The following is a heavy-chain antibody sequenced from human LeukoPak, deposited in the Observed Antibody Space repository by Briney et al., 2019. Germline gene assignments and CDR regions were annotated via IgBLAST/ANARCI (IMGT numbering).Heavy chain of an antibody. CDR2: VFHGGTT. CDR1: GDSISMHY. Sequence: SETLSLTCSVSGDSISMHYWSWIRVPPGKGLEWIGSVFHGGTTYYNSSLKSRVNISIDTSKNQFSLKLNSLTAEDTAMYYCVRDGYYGSGSPGWFGPWGPGTLVIVSA. V-gene: IGHV4-4*08. D-gene: IGHD3-10*01. J-gene: IGHJ5*02. CDR3: VRDGYYGSGSPGWFGP.